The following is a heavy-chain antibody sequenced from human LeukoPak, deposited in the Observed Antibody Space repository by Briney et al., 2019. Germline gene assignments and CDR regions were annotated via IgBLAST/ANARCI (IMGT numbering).Heavy chain of an antibody. D-gene: IGHD3-22*01. Sequence: KTSETLSLTCSVSGGSLSGYYWSWVRQPPGKGLEWIGYIYYFGSTNYNPSLKSRVTISVDTSKDQFSLKLSSVTAADTAVYYCARFNTGNTYYYDSSGYYFDYWGQGTLVTVSS. CDR3: ARFNTGNTYYYDSSGYYFDY. J-gene: IGHJ4*02. CDR1: GGSLSGYY. V-gene: IGHV4-59*01. CDR2: IYYFGST.